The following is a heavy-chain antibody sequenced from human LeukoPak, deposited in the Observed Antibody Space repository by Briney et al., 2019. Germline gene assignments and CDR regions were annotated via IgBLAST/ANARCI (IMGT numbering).Heavy chain of an antibody. CDR2: IYHSGST. CDR3: ARVDGSSWYNSYYYMDV. CDR1: GYSISSGYY. Sequence: PSETLSLTCTVSGYSISSGYYWGWIRQPPGKGLEWIGSIYHSGSTYYNPSLKSRVTISVDTSKNQFSLKLSSVTAADTAVYYCARVDGSSWYNSYYYMDVWGKGTTVTVSS. J-gene: IGHJ6*03. D-gene: IGHD6-13*01. V-gene: IGHV4-38-2*02.